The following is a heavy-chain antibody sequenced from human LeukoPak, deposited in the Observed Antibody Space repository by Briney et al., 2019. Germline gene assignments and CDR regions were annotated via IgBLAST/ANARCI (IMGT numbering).Heavy chain of an antibody. V-gene: IGHV5-51*01. D-gene: IGHD2-15*01. CDR3: ARQEYCSGGSCYTWFDP. Sequence: PGESLQISCKGSGYSINNYWIGWVRQMPGKGLEWMGIIYPADSDIRYSPSFQGQVTISADKSISTVYLQWSSLKASDTAMYYCARQEYCSGGSCYTWFDPWGQGTLVTVSS. J-gene: IGHJ5*02. CDR2: IYPADSDI. CDR1: GYSINNYW.